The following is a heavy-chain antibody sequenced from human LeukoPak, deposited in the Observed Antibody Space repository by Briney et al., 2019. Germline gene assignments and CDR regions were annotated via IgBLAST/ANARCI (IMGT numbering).Heavy chain of an antibody. CDR2: INPNSGGT. CDR1: GYTFTGYY. D-gene: IGHD2-8*01. Sequence: GASVKVSCKASGYTFTGYYMHWVRQAPGQGLEWMGWINPNSGGTNYAQKFQGRVTMTRDTSISTAYMELSRLRSDDTAVYYCATEGYCNNGVCSIDYWGQGTLVTVSS. V-gene: IGHV1-2*02. CDR3: ATEGYCNNGVCSIDY. J-gene: IGHJ4*02.